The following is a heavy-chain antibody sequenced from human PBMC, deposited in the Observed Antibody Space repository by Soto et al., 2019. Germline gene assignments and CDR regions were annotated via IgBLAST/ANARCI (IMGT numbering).Heavy chain of an antibody. V-gene: IGHV3-7*04. CDR3: AGGVYELDP. CDR2: MKQDGSEK. Sequence: EVQLVESGGGLVQPGGSLRLSCVASGFTFSNYWMGWVRQAPGKGLEWVANMKQDGSEKYYLDYVKGRFTISRDNAKNSLFRQMNSLRAEDTAVYYCAGGVYELDPWGQGTLVTVSS. D-gene: IGHD3-16*01. CDR1: GFTFSNYW. J-gene: IGHJ5*02.